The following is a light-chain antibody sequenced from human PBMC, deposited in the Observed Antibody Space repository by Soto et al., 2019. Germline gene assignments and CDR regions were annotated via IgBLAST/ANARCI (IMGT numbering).Light chain of an antibody. CDR2: AAS. CDR1: QGIHPN. Sequence: IQVTQSPPSLSASVGDRVTITCRASQGIHPNVAWYQQKPGKPPKLLIYAASTVQSGVPSRFSGSGSGTDFPLTISRLEHEDSATYYCEQLDAHLLTFGGGTKVEIK. V-gene: IGKV1-9*01. CDR3: EQLDAHLLT. J-gene: IGKJ4*01.